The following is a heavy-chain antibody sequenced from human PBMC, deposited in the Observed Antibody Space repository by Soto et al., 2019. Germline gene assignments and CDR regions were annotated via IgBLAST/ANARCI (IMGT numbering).Heavy chain of an antibody. V-gene: IGHV3-7*03. Sequence: EVQLVESGGGLVQPGGSLRLSCAASGFTFSSYWMSWVRQAPGKGLEWVANIKQDGSEKYYVDSVKGRFTISRDNAKNSLYLQMNSLRAEDTAVYYCAREQLYFDWGLDYWGQGTLVTVSS. CDR1: GFTFSSYW. CDR3: AREQLYFDWGLDY. CDR2: IKQDGSEK. D-gene: IGHD3-9*01. J-gene: IGHJ4*02.